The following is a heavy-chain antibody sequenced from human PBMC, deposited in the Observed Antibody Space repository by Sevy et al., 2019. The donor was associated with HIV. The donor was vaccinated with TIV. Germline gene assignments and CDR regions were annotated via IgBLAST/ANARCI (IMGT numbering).Heavy chain of an antibody. V-gene: IGHV3-9*01. CDR1: GFTFDKYA. CDR3: AKSSFLPAAGNAYYFDY. D-gene: IGHD6-25*01. J-gene: IGHJ4*02. Sequence: SLKISCTASGFTFDKYAMHWVRQAPGKGLEWVSGITWNSVILGYADSVKGRFTISRDNARNSLYLEMKSLRAEDTALYYCAKSSFLPAAGNAYYFDYWGQGTLVTVSS. CDR2: ITWNSVIL.